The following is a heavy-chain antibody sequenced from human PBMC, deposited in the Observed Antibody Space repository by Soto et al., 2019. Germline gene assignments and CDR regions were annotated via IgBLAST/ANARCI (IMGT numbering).Heavy chain of an antibody. J-gene: IGHJ3*02. CDR2: ISGSGGST. Sequence: EVQLLESGGGLVQPGGSLRLSCAASGFTFSSYAMNWVRQAPGKGLEWVSAISGSGGSTYYADSVKGRFTISRDNSKNAVYLERNSRRAGDTAIYCWAKWGGGHAFDIWGQGTMVTVSS. CDR3: AKWGGGHAFDI. D-gene: IGHD3-16*01. CDR1: GFTFSSYA. V-gene: IGHV3-23*01.